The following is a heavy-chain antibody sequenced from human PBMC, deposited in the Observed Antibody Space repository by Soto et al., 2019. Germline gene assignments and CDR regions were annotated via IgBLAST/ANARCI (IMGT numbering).Heavy chain of an antibody. CDR1: GDTFTTYW. CDR2: IYPADSDT. D-gene: IGHD1-1*01. CDR3: ERRARDQLSYYYGVAI. Sequence: VDSLKISCKGSGDTFTTYWIGWVRQMPGKGLEWMGIIYPADSDTRYSPSFQGQVTISADKSISTAYLQWSSLKASDTAMYYFERRARDQLSYYYGVAIWGQGTTVTVSS. J-gene: IGHJ6*02. V-gene: IGHV5-51*01.